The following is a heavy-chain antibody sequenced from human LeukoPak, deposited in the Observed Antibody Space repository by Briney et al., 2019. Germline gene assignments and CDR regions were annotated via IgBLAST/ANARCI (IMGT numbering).Heavy chain of an antibody. CDR1: GGTFSSYA. D-gene: IGHD2-15*01. J-gene: IGHJ3*02. CDR2: IIPIFGAA. Sequence: SVKVSCKASGGTFSSYAINWVRQAPGQGLGWMGGIIPIFGAANYAQKFQGRVTITADESTSTAYMELSSLRSEDTAVYYCARRITPRAFDIWGQGTMVTVSS. CDR3: ARRITPRAFDI. V-gene: IGHV1-69*13.